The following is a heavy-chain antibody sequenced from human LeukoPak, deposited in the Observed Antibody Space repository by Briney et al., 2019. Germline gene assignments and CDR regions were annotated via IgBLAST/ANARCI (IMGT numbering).Heavy chain of an antibody. CDR3: ARAAGESPSIDY. J-gene: IGHJ4*02. V-gene: IGHV3-11*05. Sequence: GGSLRLSCAASGFTFSDFYMSWIRQAPGKGLEWVSYISSSSGYTNYADSVKGRFTISRDNAKKSLYLQMNSLRAEDTAVYYCARAAGESPSIDYWGQGTLATVSS. CDR2: ISSSSGYT. D-gene: IGHD3-10*01. CDR1: GFTFSDFY.